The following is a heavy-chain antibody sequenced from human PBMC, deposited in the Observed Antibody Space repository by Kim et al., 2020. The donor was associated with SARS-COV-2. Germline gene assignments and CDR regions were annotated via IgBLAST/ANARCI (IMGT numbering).Heavy chain of an antibody. CDR3: ARTGSDSFGELLFGWFDP. CDR1: GGSISSYY. V-gene: IGHV4-59*13. D-gene: IGHD3-10*01. Sequence: SETLSLTCTVSGGSISSYYWSWIRQPPGKGLEWIGYIYYSGSTNYKPSLKSRVTISVDTSKNQFSLKLSSVTAADTAVYYCARTGSDSFGELLFGWFDPWGQGTLVTVSS. J-gene: IGHJ5*02. CDR2: IYYSGST.